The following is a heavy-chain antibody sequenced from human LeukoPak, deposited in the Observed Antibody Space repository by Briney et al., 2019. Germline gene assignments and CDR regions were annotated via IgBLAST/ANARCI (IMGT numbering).Heavy chain of an antibody. CDR1: GGSISSSSYY. CDR3: ARRPVEWELPFDY. D-gene: IGHD1-26*01. V-gene: IGHV4-39*01. CDR2: IYYSGST. Sequence: SETLSLTCTVSGGSISSSSYYWGWIRQPPGKGLEWIGSIYYSGSTYYNPSLKSRVTISVDTSKNQFSLKLSSVTAADTAAYYCARRPVEWELPFDYWGQGTLVTVSS. J-gene: IGHJ4*02.